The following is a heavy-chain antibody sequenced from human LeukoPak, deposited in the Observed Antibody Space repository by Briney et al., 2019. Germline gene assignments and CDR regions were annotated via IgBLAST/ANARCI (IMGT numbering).Heavy chain of an antibody. CDR3: TTDPTMIVVVTNAFDI. CDR1: GFTFSNAW. Sequence: GSLRLSCAASGFTFSNAWMSWVRQAPGKGLEWVGRIKSKTDGGTTDYAAPVKGRFTISRDDSKNTLYLQMNSLKTEDTAVYYCTTDPTMIVVVTNAFDIWGQGTMVTVSS. CDR2: IKSKTDGGTT. V-gene: IGHV3-15*01. D-gene: IGHD3-22*01. J-gene: IGHJ3*02.